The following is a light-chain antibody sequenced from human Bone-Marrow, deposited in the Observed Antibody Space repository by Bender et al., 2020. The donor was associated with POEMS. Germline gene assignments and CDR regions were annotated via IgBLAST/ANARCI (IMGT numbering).Light chain of an antibody. CDR2: DCT. Sequence: QSALTQPASVSGSPGQSITVSCTGTSSDVDNYNLVSWNQYQPGKAPKLMIYDCTKRPSGVPHRFSGSTSGNTASLTISGLQTEDEADYFCCSYGTLWVFGGGTKVTVL. V-gene: IGLV2-23*01. J-gene: IGLJ3*02. CDR3: CSYGTLWV. CDR1: SSDVDNYNL.